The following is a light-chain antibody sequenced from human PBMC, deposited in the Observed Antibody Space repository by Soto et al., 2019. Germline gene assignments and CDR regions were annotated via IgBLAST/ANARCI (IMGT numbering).Light chain of an antibody. V-gene: IGKV1-12*01. CDR2: SAS. J-gene: IGKJ1*01. CDR3: QQANSFPWT. CDR1: QDIGSW. Sequence: DIQMTQYPSSVSASVGDGVTFTCRASQDIGSWLAWYQQKPGKAPRLLIYSASSLQSGVPSRFSGSGSGTDCNLSTSSRQPEYFATYYCQQANSFPWTFGQGTKVEI.